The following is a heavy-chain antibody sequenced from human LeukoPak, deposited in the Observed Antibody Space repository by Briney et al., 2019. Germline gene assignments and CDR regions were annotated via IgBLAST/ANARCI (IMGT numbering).Heavy chain of an antibody. D-gene: IGHD6-19*01. CDR1: GFTFSNYN. CDR2: ITSSSSTI. Sequence: GGSLRLSCAASGFTFSNYNMNWVRQAPGKGLEWVSYITSSSSTIYYADSVKGRFTISRDNAKNSLYLQMNSLRAEDTAVYYCGRDQRQWLASTGSFDYWGQGTLVTVSS. J-gene: IGHJ4*02. V-gene: IGHV3-48*04. CDR3: GRDQRQWLASTGSFDY.